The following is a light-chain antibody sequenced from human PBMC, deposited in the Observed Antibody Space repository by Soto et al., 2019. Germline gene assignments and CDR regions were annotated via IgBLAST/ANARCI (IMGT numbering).Light chain of an antibody. CDR2: EVS. CDR3: TSYAGGSNVL. Sequence: QSVLTQPPSASGSPGQSVAISCTGTSSDVGGYNFVSWYQQHPGKAPKLMMYEVSVRPSGVPDRFSGSKSGNTASLTVSGLQAEDEADYYCTSYAGGSNVLFGGGTQLTVL. V-gene: IGLV2-8*01. J-gene: IGLJ2*01. CDR1: SSDVGGYNF.